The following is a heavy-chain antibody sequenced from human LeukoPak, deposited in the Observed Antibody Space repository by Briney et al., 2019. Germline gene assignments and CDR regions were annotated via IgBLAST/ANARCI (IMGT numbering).Heavy chain of an antibody. V-gene: IGHV4-34*01. J-gene: IGHJ4*02. CDR3: ARVRGYSSGWYYFDY. CDR1: GGSFSGYY. D-gene: IGHD6-19*01. Sequence: SETLSLTCAVYGGSFSGYYWSWIRQPPGKGLEWIGEINHSGSTNYNPSLKSRVTISVDTSKNQFSLKLSSVTAADTAVYYCARVRGYSSGWYYFDYWGQGTLVTVSS. CDR2: INHSGST.